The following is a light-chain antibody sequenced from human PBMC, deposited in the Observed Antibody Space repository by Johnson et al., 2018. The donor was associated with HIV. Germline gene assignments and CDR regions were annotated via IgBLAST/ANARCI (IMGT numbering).Light chain of an antibody. V-gene: IGLV1-51*02. CDR2: ENN. J-gene: IGLJ1*01. CDR1: SSNIGKNY. CDR3: GTWDNSLIAYV. Sequence: QSVLTQPPSVSAAPGQKVTISCSGSSSNIGKNYVSWYQQLPGTAPKVLIYENNKRPSGIPDRFSGSKSGASATLGITGLQTGDEADYYCGTWDNSLIAYVFDTGTKVTVL.